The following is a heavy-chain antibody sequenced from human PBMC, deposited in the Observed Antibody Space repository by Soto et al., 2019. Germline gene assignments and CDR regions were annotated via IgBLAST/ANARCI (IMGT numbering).Heavy chain of an antibody. V-gene: IGHV4-30-2*01. CDR3: ARAHYGDYGYGMDV. D-gene: IGHD4-17*01. Sequence: QLQLQESGSGLVKHSQTLSLTCAVSGGSISSGGYSWSWIRQPPGKGLEWIGYIQHGGSTYYNPSLKSRVTISVDRSKNQFSLKLTSVTAADTAVYYCARAHYGDYGYGMDVWGQGTTVTVSS. J-gene: IGHJ6*02. CDR1: GGSISSGGYS. CDR2: IQHGGST.